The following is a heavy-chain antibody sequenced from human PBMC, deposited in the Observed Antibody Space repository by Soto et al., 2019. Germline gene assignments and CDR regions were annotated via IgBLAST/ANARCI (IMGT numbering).Heavy chain of an antibody. CDR1: GFSFSSYG. D-gene: IGHD1-1*01. CDR3: AKERTGGYYYYGMDV. V-gene: IGHV3-30*18. CDR2: ISYDGSNE. J-gene: IGHJ6*02. Sequence: QVQLVESGGGVVQPGRSLRLSCAASGFSFSSYGMHWVRQAPGKGLEWVAVISYDGSNEYYADSVKGRFTISRDNSKNTVYLQMNSLRAEDTAVYYCAKERTGGYYYYGMDVWGQGTTVTVSS.